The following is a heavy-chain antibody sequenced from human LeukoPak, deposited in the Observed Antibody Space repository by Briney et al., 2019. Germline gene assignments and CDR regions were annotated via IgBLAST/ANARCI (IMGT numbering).Heavy chain of an antibody. V-gene: IGHV3-74*01. Sequence: PGGPLRLSCVASGFTFSAYCMHWVRQGPEKGLEWVSRICPDGSVVNHADSVKGRFTTSRDNAKNTVFLQMNSLRVDDTAVYYCVRDLREADHWGLGTLVTVSS. CDR3: VRDLREADH. CDR2: ICPDGSVV. J-gene: IGHJ4*02. D-gene: IGHD3-10*01. CDR1: GFTFSAYC.